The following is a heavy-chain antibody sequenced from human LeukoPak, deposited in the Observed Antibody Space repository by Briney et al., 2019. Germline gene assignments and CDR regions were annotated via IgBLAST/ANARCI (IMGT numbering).Heavy chain of an antibody. J-gene: IGHJ5*02. D-gene: IGHD4-17*01. CDR2: INHSGST. Sequence: GSLRLSCAASGFAFSTYAMSWIRQPPGKGLEWIGEINHSGSTYYNPSLKSRVTISVDTSKNQFSLKLSSVTAADTAVYYCARAGDYNRVIWFDPWGQGTRVTVSP. V-gene: IGHV4-34*01. CDR3: ARAGDYNRVIWFDP. CDR1: GFAFSTYA.